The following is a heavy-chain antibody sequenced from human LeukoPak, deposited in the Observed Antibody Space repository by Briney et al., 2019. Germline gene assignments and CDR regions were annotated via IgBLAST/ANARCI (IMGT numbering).Heavy chain of an antibody. CDR3: ARDRRGSGWHGEVDY. V-gene: IGHV3-20*04. J-gene: IGHJ4*02. CDR1: GFTFDDYG. CDR2: INWNGGST. Sequence: GGSLRLSCAASGFTFDDYGMSWVRQAPGKGLEWVSGINWNGGSTGYADSVKGRFTISRDNSKNTLYLQMNSLRGEDTAVYYCARDRRGSGWHGEVDYWGQGTLVTVSS. D-gene: IGHD6-19*01.